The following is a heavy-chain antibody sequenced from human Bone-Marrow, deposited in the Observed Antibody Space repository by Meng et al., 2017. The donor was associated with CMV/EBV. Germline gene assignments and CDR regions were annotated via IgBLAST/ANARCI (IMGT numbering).Heavy chain of an antibody. CDR3: AKTLRGSALFGY. CDR1: GFPFSSSA. CDR2: IYSGGSST. J-gene: IGHJ4*02. Sequence: GESLKISCAASGFPFSSSAMSWVRQAPGKGLEWVSVIYSGGSSTYYAAPVKGRFTVSRDNSKTTLYLQMNRLRAEDTAAYYGAKTLRGSALFGYWGQGTLVTVSS. V-gene: IGHV3-23*03.